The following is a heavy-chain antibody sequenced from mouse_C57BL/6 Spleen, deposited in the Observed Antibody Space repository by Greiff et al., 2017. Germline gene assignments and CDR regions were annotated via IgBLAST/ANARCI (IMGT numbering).Heavy chain of an antibody. D-gene: IGHD2-4*01. CDR1: GYTFTSYW. V-gene: IGHV1-69*01. Sequence: QVQLQQPGAELVMPGASVKLSCKASGYTFTSYWMHWVKQRPGQGLEWIGEIDPSDSYTNYNQKFKGKSTLTVDKSSSTAYMQLSSLTSEDSAVYYCARWDDYDGGAGYYYAMDYWGQGTSVTVSS. J-gene: IGHJ4*01. CDR3: ARWDDYDGGAGYYYAMDY. CDR2: IDPSDSYT.